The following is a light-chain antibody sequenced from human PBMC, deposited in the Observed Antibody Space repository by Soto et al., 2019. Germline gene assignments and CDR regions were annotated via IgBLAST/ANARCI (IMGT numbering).Light chain of an antibody. V-gene: IGKV1-27*01. J-gene: IGKJ1*01. CDR3: QKYDSAPWT. CDR2: VAS. Sequence: DVQMTQSPSSLSASVGDRVTITCRASQGISKYLAWYQQKPGKVPRLLIYVASTLQSGVPSRFSGSGSGTDFILTISSLQPEDVVTYYCQKYDSAPWTFDQGTKVEIK. CDR1: QGISKY.